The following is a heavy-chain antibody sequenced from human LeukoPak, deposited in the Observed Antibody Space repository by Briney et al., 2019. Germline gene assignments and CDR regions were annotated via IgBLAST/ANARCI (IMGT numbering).Heavy chain of an antibody. CDR3: ARGPYGSGSYY. CDR1: GGSISSGDYY. J-gene: IGHJ4*02. Sequence: SQTLSLTCTVSGGSISSGDYYWSWIRQPPGKGLEWIGYIYYSGTTYYNPSLKSRVTISVDTSKNQFSLKLTSVTAADTAVYFCARGPYGSGSYYWGQGTMVTVSS. D-gene: IGHD3-10*01. CDR2: IYYSGTT. V-gene: IGHV4-30-4*01.